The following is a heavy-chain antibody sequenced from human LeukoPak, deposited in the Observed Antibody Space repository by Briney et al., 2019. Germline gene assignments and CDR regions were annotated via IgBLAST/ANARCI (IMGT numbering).Heavy chain of an antibody. D-gene: IGHD5-18*01. Sequence: GASVKVSCKASGYTFSSYAMSWVRQAPGKGLEWVSAISGTGTSTYYADSVKGRFTISRDNSKNTLFLQMNSLRADDTAVYYCAKFFEDAALIHDWWGQGSLVTVSS. V-gene: IGHV3-23*01. CDR2: ISGTGTST. CDR3: AKFFEDAALIHDW. J-gene: IGHJ4*02. CDR1: GYTFSSYA.